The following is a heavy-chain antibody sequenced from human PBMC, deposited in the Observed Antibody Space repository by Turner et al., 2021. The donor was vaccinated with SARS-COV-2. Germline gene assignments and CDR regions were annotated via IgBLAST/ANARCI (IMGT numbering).Heavy chain of an antibody. V-gene: IGHV1-2*02. Sequence: QMQPVRSGAGVKKRGASVKVSCKASGHAFTAYHMHWVRQAPGQGREWMGWINPNSGGTNYAQKFQGRVTMTRDTSISTAYVELSRLRSDDTAVYCCARGLRDFDYWGQGTLVTVSS. D-gene: IGHD3-10*01. J-gene: IGHJ4*02. CDR2: INPNSGGT. CDR1: GHAFTAYH. CDR3: ARGLRDFDY.